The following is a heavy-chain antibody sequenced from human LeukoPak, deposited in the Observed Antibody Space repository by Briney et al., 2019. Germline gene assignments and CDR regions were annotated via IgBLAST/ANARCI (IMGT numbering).Heavy chain of an antibody. D-gene: IGHD2-15*01. J-gene: IGHJ6*02. Sequence: AASVKVSCKASGYTFAGYYMHWVRQAPGQGLEWMGWINPNSGGTNYAQKFQGWVTMTRDTSISTAYMELSRLRSDDTAVYYCARGDIVVGPHYYGMDVWGQGTTVTVSS. V-gene: IGHV1-2*04. CDR1: GYTFAGYY. CDR3: ARGDIVVGPHYYGMDV. CDR2: INPNSGGT.